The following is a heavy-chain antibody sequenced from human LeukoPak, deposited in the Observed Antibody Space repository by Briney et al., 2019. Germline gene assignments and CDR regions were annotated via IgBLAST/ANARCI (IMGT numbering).Heavy chain of an antibody. CDR2: ISGSGGST. V-gene: IGHV3-23*01. J-gene: IGHJ4*02. CDR3: AKIGLQGFGYFDY. Sequence: QPGGSLSLSCAASGFTFSSYAMSWVRQAPGKGLEWVSAISGSGGSTYYADSVKGRFTISRDNSKNTLYLQMNSLRAEDTAVYYCAKIGLQGFGYFDYWGQGTLVTVSS. CDR1: GFTFSSYA. D-gene: IGHD5-24*01.